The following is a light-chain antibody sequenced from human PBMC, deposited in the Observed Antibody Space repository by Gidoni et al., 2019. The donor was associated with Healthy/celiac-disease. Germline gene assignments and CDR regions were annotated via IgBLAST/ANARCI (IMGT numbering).Light chain of an antibody. V-gene: IGKV3-20*01. CDR3: QQYGSSPGT. CDR1: QSVSSSY. Sequence: EIALTQSPGTLSLSPGERATLSCRASQSVSSSYLAWYQQKPGQAPRLLIYGASSRATGIPDRFSGSGSGTDFTLTISRLEPEDFAVYYCQQYGSSPGTFGQXTKLEIK. J-gene: IGKJ2*02. CDR2: GAS.